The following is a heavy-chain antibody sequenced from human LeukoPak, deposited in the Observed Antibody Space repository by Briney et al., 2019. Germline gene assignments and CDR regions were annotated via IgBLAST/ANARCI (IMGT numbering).Heavy chain of an antibody. CDR2: IYTSGST. J-gene: IGHJ5*02. CDR1: GGSISSYY. CDR3: ARHKPRDTGWFDP. V-gene: IGHV4-4*09. Sequence: PSETLSLTCTVSGGSISSYYWSWIRQPPEKGLEWIGYIYTSGSTNYNPSLKSRVTISVDTSKNQFSLKLSSVTAADTAVYYCARHKPRDTGWFDPWGQGTLVTVSS.